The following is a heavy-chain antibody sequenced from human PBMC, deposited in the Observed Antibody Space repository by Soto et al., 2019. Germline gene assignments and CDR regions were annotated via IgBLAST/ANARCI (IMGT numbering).Heavy chain of an antibody. CDR1: GFTFSDYV. Sequence: EVQLLESGGDLVQPGGSLRLSCAASGFTFSDYVMTWVRQAPGKGLEWVASITNSGVDTYYADSVRGRFSISRDNSKNTLRLQKDSLGDGNAALYYCVGYDWYSGKKFDYWGQGTLVTVSS. V-gene: IGHV3-23*01. CDR3: VGYDWYSGKKFDY. CDR2: ITNSGVDT. J-gene: IGHJ4*02. D-gene: IGHD2-21*01.